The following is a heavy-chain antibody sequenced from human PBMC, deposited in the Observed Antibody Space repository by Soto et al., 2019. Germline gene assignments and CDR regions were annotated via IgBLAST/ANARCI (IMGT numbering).Heavy chain of an antibody. D-gene: IGHD3-3*01. CDR2: INHSGST. CDR1: GGSFSGYY. Sequence: PSETLSLTCAVYGGSFSGYYWSWIRQPPGKGLEWIGEINHSGSTNYNPSLKSRVTISVDTSKNQFPLKLSSVTAADTAVYYCASKSATDTNNWFDPWGQGTRVTVSS. V-gene: IGHV4-34*01. J-gene: IGHJ5*02. CDR3: ASKSATDTNNWFDP.